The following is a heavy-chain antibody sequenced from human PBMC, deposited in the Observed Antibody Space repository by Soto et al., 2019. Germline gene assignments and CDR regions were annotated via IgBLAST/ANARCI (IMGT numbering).Heavy chain of an antibody. Sequence: GASATVSFKASVYTFTNSGLTWVRQAPGQGLEWMGWISAYNGNTNYAQKLQGRVTMTTDTSTSTAYMELRSLRSDDTAVYYCARIVGADRRWFDPWGQGTLVTVS. CDR3: ARIVGADRRWFDP. D-gene: IGHD1-26*01. CDR1: VYTFTNSG. J-gene: IGHJ5*02. CDR2: ISAYNGNT. V-gene: IGHV1-18*01.